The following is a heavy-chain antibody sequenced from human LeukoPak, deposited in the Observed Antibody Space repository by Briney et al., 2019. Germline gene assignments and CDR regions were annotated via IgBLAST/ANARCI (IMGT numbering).Heavy chain of an antibody. CDR2: INPNSGGT. CDR3: LRDGFGWLQAED. CDR1: GYTFTGYY. D-gene: IGHD5-24*01. Sequence: ASVKVSCKASGYTFTGYYMHWVRQAPGQGLEWMGWINPNSGGTNYAQKFQGRVTMTRDTDISTAYMELSSLTFDDTAVYYCLRDGFGWLQAEDWGQGTQVTVSS. V-gene: IGHV1-2*02. J-gene: IGHJ4*02.